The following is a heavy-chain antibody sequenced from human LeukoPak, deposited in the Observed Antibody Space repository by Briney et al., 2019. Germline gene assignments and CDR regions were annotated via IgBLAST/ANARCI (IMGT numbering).Heavy chain of an antibody. CDR2: IGTAGDT. CDR3: ARASPTGTYYYYGMDV. J-gene: IGHJ6*02. CDR1: GFTFSSYD. D-gene: IGHD1-1*01. Sequence: PGGSLRLSCAASGFTFSSYDMHWVRQATGKGLEWVSAIGTAGDTYYPGSVKGRFTISRENAKNSLYLQMNSLRAGDTAVYYCARASPTGTYYYYGMDVWGQGTTVTVSS. V-gene: IGHV3-13*01.